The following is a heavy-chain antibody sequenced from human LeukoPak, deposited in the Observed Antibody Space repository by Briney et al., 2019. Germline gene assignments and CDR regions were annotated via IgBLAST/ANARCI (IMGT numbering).Heavy chain of an antibody. D-gene: IGHD6-6*01. Sequence: GGSLRLSCAASGFTFSSYAMNWVRQAPGKVLEWVSTISGSGNSTYYADSVKGRFTISRDNSKNTLYLQMNSLRAEDTAIYYCAILYSSSPLDYWDQGTLVTVSS. CDR1: GFTFSSYA. CDR2: ISGSGNST. CDR3: AILYSSSPLDY. V-gene: IGHV3-23*01. J-gene: IGHJ4*02.